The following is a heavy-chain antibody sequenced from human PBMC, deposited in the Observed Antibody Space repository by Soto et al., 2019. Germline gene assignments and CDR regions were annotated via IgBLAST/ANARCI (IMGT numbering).Heavy chain of an antibody. CDR3: AGHIAVPRTRGFDF. J-gene: IGHJ4*02. V-gene: IGHV4-4*02. D-gene: IGHD6-19*01. Sequence: QVQLQESGPGLVKPSGTLSLTCAVSGGSISDNWWSWVRQPPGKGLEWIGEISHTGTTHYNPCLWGGVRISMDRCKYQFSLNLSAVSGAGTAVYYCAGHIAVPRTRGFDFWGQGTLVTVFS. CDR1: GGSISDNW. CDR2: ISHTGTT.